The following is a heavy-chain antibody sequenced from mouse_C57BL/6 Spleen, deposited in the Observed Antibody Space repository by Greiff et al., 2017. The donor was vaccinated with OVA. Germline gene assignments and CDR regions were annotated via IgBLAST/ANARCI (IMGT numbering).Heavy chain of an antibody. Sequence: VQLQESGPELVKPGASVKISCKASGYSFTSYYIHWVKQRPGQGLEWIGWIYPGSGNTKYNEKFKGKATLTADTSSSTAYMQLSSLTSEDSAVYYCAPHYAMDYWGQGTSVTVSS. CDR1: GYSFTSYY. CDR2: IYPGSGNT. CDR3: APHYAMDY. J-gene: IGHJ4*01. V-gene: IGHV1-66*01.